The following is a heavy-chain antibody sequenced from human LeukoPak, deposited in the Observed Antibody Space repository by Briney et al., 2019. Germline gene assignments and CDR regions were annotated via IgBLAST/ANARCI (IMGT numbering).Heavy chain of an antibody. CDR1: GGSINSYY. J-gene: IGHJ4*02. V-gene: IGHV4-59*08. D-gene: IGHD3-22*01. CDR2: IYYSGST. Sequence: PSETLSLTCTVSGGSINSYYWSWIRQPPGKGLEWIGYIYYSGSTNYNPSLKSRVTISVDTSKNQFSLKLSSVTAADTAVYYCASGHYDDYFDYWGQGTLVTVSS. CDR3: ASGHYDDYFDY.